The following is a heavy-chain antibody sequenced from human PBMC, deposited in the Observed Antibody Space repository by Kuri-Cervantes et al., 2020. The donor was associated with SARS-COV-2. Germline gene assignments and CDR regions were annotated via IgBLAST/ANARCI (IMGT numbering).Heavy chain of an antibody. CDR3: ARDLFGGGGYYYGTDV. Sequence: GESLKISCAASGFTFSSYGMHWVRQAPGKGLEWVAVISYDGSNKYYADSVKGRFTISRDNSKNTLYLQMNSLRAEDTAVYYCARDLFGGGGYYYGTDVWGQGTTVTVSS. J-gene: IGHJ6*02. D-gene: IGHD4-23*01. CDR1: GFTFSSYG. V-gene: IGHV3-30*03. CDR2: ISYDGSNK.